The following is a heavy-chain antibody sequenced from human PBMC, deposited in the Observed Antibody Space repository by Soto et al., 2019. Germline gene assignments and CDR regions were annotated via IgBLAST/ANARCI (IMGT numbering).Heavy chain of an antibody. CDR3: ARDDYRFNNALDI. V-gene: IGHV4-31*03. CDR2: VYSIGRT. D-gene: IGHD3-16*01. J-gene: IGHJ3*02. CDR1: GGSITSGCYY. Sequence: PSETLSLTCSGSGGSITSGCYYWGWIRQLPGKGLEWVAYVYSIGRTYYNPSLESRLSISLDTSKTQLSLILRSVTVADTAIYYCARDDYRFNNALDIWGQGAMVTV.